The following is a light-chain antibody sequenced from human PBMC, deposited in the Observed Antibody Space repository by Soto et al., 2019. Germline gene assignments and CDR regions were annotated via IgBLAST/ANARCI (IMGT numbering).Light chain of an antibody. CDR3: QQYNSYSPWT. V-gene: IGKV1-5*01. J-gene: IGKJ1*01. CDR1: QSISSW. CDR2: DAS. Sequence: IQMTQSPSTLSGSVGDRVTITCRASQSISSWLAWYQQKPGKAPKLLIYDASSLESGVPSRFSGSGSGTEFTLTISSLQPDDFATYYCQQYNSYSPWTFGQGTKVDI.